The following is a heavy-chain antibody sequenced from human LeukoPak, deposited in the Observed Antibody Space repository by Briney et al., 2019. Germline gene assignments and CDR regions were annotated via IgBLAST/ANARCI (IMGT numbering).Heavy chain of an antibody. D-gene: IGHD3-22*01. CDR1: GFTFSSYA. J-gene: IGHJ3*02. CDR2: IKQDGSEK. Sequence: GGSLRLSCAASGFTFSSYAISWVRQAPGKGLEWVANIKQDGSEKQYVDSVKGRFTISRDNAKNSLYLQMNSLRVEDTAVYYCARDPYNTGGYAAFDIWGQGTMVTVSS. V-gene: IGHV3-7*01. CDR3: ARDPYNTGGYAAFDI.